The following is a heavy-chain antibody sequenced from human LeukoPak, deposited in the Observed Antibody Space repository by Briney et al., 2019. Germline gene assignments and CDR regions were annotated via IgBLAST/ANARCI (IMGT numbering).Heavy chain of an antibody. CDR3: ARPNDDYYNWFDP. Sequence: ASVKVSCKASGYSFTGYYLHWVRQAPGQGLEWMGWINPKSGDTNYAEKFQDRVTLTRDTSISTAYMELTNLRSEDTAVYYCARPNDDYYNWFDPWGQGTLVTVSS. D-gene: IGHD4-11*01. CDR1: GYSFTGYY. J-gene: IGHJ5*02. CDR2: INPKSGDT. V-gene: IGHV1-2*02.